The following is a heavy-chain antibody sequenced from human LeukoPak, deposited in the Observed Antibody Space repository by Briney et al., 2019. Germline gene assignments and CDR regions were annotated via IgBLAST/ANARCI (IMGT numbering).Heavy chain of an antibody. CDR2: ISSSSSTI. V-gene: IGHV3-48*04. Sequence: GGSLRLSCTASGFTFSSYSMNWVRQAPGKGLEWVSYISSSSSTIYYADSVKGRFTISRDNAKNSLYLQMNSLRAEDTAVYYCARDLSLYCSGGSCYSLNYWGQGTLDTVSS. CDR3: ARDLSLYCSGGSCYSLNY. CDR1: GFTFSSYS. D-gene: IGHD2-15*01. J-gene: IGHJ4*02.